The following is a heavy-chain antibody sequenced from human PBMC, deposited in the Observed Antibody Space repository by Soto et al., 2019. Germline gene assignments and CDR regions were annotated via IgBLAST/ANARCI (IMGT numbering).Heavy chain of an antibody. CDR2: INPSGGST. CDR3: AVRGAAMIVGSDDAFDI. CDR1: GYTFTSYY. V-gene: IGHV1-46*01. D-gene: IGHD3-22*01. J-gene: IGHJ3*02. Sequence: ASVKVSCKATGYTFTSYYMHWVRQAPGQGLEWMGIINPSGGSTSYAQKFQGRVTMTRDTSTSTVYMELSSLRSEDTAVYYCAVRGAAMIVGSDDAFDIWGQGTMVTVS.